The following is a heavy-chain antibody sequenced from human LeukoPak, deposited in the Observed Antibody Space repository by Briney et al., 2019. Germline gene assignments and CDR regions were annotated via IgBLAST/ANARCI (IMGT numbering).Heavy chain of an antibody. D-gene: IGHD6-13*01. CDR1: GFTFSSYA. Sequence: PGRSLRLSCAASGFTFSSYAMHWVRQAPGKGLEWVAVISYDGSNKYYADSVKGRFTISRDNSKNTLYLQMNSLRAEDTAVYYCARAYHSSWYLNWFDPWGQGTLVTVSS. CDR2: ISYDGSNK. J-gene: IGHJ5*02. CDR3: ARAYHSSWYLNWFDP. V-gene: IGHV3-30*03.